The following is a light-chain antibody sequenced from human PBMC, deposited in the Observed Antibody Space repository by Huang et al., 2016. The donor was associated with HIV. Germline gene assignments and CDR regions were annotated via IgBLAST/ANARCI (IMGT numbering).Light chain of an antibody. CDR3: QHYNYWPSST. J-gene: IGKJ1*01. CDR2: GAS. Sequence: EIVMTQSPATLSVSPGERATLSCRASQSVSSNLAWYRQRPGQAPRLLIYGASTRATGIPARFSGSGSGTEFTLTISSLQSEDFAVYYCQHYNYWPSSTFGQGTKVEIK. V-gene: IGKV3-15*01. CDR1: QSVSSN.